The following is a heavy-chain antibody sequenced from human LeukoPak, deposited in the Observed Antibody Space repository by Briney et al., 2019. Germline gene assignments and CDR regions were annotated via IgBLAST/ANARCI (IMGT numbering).Heavy chain of an antibody. CDR2: ISTSATST. D-gene: IGHD3-10*01. V-gene: IGHV3-23*01. Sequence: GGSLRLSCAASGFTFSNYAMNWVRQAPGKGLEWVSLISTSATSTYYADSVKGRFTISRDNSKNTLYLQMNSLKGDDTAVYYCAKDSAFYYIDVWGKGTTVIISS. J-gene: IGHJ6*03. CDR1: GFTFSNYA. CDR3: AKDSAFYYIDV.